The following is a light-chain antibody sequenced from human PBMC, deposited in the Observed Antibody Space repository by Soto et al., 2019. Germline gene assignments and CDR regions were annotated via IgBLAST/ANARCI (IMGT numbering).Light chain of an antibody. J-gene: IGKJ2*01. CDR2: GAS. Sequence: EIVLTQSPGTLSLSPGERATLSCRASQSVSSSYLGWYQQKPGQAPRLLIYGASSRATGIPDRFSGSGSGTDFTLTISRLEPEDFAVYYCQRYGSSPLYTFGQGTKLEIK. CDR3: QRYGSSPLYT. V-gene: IGKV3-20*01. CDR1: QSVSSSY.